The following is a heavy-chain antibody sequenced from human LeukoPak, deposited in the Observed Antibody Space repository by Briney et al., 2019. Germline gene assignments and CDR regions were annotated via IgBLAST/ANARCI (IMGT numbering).Heavy chain of an antibody. CDR1: GGSISRDY. D-gene: IGHD1-14*01. Sequence: SETLSLTCTVSGGSISRDYWSGIRQPPGKGLEWIGYIYYTGSTNYNPSLKSRVTISVDTSKNQFSLKLSSVTAADTAVYYCARVGPHRLEPASWFDPWGQGTLVTVSS. V-gene: IGHV4-59*01. CDR3: ARVGPHRLEPASWFDP. J-gene: IGHJ5*02. CDR2: IYYTGST.